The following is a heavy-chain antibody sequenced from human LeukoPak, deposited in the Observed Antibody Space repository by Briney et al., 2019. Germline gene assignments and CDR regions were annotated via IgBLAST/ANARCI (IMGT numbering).Heavy chain of an antibody. J-gene: IGHJ3*02. CDR3: ARVQKLRWVSHAFDI. CDR2: INHSGST. Sequence: KASETLSLTCAVYGGSFSGYYWSWIRQPPGKGLEWIGEINHSGSTNYNPSLKSRVTISVDTSKNQFSLKLSSVTAADTAVYYCARVQKLRWVSHAFDIWGQGTMVTVSS. V-gene: IGHV4-34*01. CDR1: GGSFSGYY. D-gene: IGHD4-23*01.